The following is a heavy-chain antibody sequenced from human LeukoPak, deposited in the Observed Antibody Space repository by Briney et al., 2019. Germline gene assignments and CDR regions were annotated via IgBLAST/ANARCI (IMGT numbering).Heavy chain of an antibody. D-gene: IGHD6-6*01. Sequence: ASVTVSCKASGYTFTSYYMHWVRQAPGQGLEWMGWISAYNGNTNYAQKFQGRVTMTTDTSTSTAYMELRSLTSDDTAVYYCARERYASSSSDYWGQGTLVTVSS. CDR1: GYTFTSYY. CDR2: ISAYNGNT. V-gene: IGHV1-18*04. J-gene: IGHJ4*02. CDR3: ARERYASSSSDY.